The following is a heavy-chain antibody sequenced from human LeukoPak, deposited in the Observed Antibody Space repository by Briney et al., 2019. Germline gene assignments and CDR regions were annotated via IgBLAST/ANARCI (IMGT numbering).Heavy chain of an antibody. CDR2: ISSSGSTI. V-gene: IGHV3-48*03. D-gene: IGHD4-17*01. J-gene: IGHJ4*02. Sequence: GGSLRLSCAASGFTFSSYEMNWVRQAPGKGLEWVSYISSSGSTIYYADSVKGRFTISRDNAKNSLYLRMNSLRAEDTAVYYCARNAPRPRTTVTTVPFDYWGQGTLVTVSS. CDR3: ARNAPRPRTTVTTVPFDY. CDR1: GFTFSSYE.